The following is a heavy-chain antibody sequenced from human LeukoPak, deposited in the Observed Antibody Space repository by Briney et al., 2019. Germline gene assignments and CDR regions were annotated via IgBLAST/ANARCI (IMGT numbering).Heavy chain of an antibody. J-gene: IGHJ4*02. Sequence: GGSLRLSCAASGFTFSSYWMHWVRRAPGKGLVWVSRINSDGSSTSYADSVKGRFTISRDNAKNTLYLQMNSLRAEDTAVYYCARDSYGYYFDYWGQGTLVTVSS. CDR2: INSDGSST. CDR3: ARDSYGYYFDY. V-gene: IGHV3-74*01. D-gene: IGHD5-18*01. CDR1: GFTFSSYW.